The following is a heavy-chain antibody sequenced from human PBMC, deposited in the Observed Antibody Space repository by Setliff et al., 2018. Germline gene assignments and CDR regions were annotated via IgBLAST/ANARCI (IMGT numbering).Heavy chain of an antibody. D-gene: IGHD6-25*01. Sequence: GESLKISCKASGYSFPSYWIGWVRQVPGKGLEWMGIIYPGDSHTRYSPSFQGQVTISADKSILAAFLQWTYLKASDSAMYYCARLGRNNSAPPGDYWGQGTLVTVSS. CDR3: ARLGRNNSAPPGDY. CDR2: IYPGDSHT. CDR1: GYSFPSYW. V-gene: IGHV5-51*01. J-gene: IGHJ4*02.